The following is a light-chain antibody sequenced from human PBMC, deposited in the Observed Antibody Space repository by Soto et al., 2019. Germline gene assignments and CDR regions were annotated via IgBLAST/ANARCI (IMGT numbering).Light chain of an antibody. CDR1: QSVLYSSNNKNY. Sequence: DIVMTQSPDSLAVSLGERATINCKSSQSVLYSSNNKNYLAWYQQKPGQPPKLLIYWASTRESGVPDRFSGSGSGTDFTLTISSLQAEYVAVYYCQHYYSSPPKFGQGTQVEIK. J-gene: IGKJ1*01. CDR3: QHYYSSPPK. V-gene: IGKV4-1*01. CDR2: WAS.